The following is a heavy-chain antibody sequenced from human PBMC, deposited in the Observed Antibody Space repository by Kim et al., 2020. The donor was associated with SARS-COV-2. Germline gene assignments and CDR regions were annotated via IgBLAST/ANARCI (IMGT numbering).Heavy chain of an antibody. J-gene: IGHJ3*02. V-gene: IGHV4-59*01. CDR1: GGSISSYY. D-gene: IGHD6-19*01. Sequence: SETLSLTCTVSGGSISSYYWSWIRQPPGKGLEWIGYIYYSGSTNYNPSLKSRVTISVDTSKNQFSLKLSSVTAADTAVYYCARVDSSGWYSLWKSAFDIWGQGTMVTVSS. CDR3: ARVDSSGWYSLWKSAFDI. CDR2: IYYSGST.